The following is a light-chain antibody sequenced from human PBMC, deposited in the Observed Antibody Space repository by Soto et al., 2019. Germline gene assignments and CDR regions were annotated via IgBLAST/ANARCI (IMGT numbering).Light chain of an antibody. CDR3: QQRRSWPPLT. CDR1: DSVSYY. Sequence: EIVLTQSPATLSLSPGERATLSFRASDSVSYYLAWYQKKPGQAPRLLIYDASNRATGIPARFSGSGSGTDFTLTINSLEPDDVAVYYCQQRRSWPPLTFGQGTRLEIK. CDR2: DAS. J-gene: IGKJ5*01. V-gene: IGKV3-11*01.